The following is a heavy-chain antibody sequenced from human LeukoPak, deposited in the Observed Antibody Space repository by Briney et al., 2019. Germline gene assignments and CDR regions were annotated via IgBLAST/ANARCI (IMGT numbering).Heavy chain of an antibody. D-gene: IGHD5-12*01. CDR3: ARDLXGYEDYYYGMDV. J-gene: IGHJ6*02. V-gene: IGHV3-30*04. Sequence: GGSLRLSCATSGFTFKSYPMHWVRQAPGKGLEWLALISFDGRNKYAADAVKGRFTISRDNSKNTLFLQMNSLRNEDTAVYFCARDLXGYEDYYYGMDVWGQGTTVIVSS. CDR1: GFTFKSYP. CDR2: ISFDGRNK.